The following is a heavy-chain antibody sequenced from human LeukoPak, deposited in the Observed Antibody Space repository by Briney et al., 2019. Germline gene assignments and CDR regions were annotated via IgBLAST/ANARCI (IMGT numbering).Heavy chain of an antibody. Sequence: PGGSLRLSCAASGFTFSSYAMHWVRQAPGKGLEWVAVISYDGSNKYYADSVKGRFTISRDNSKNTLYLQMNSLRAEDTAVYYCAKDLGYCSGGSCYSGEYFQHWGQGTLVTVSS. CDR2: ISYDGSNK. V-gene: IGHV3-30*04. J-gene: IGHJ1*01. D-gene: IGHD2-15*01. CDR1: GFTFSSYA. CDR3: AKDLGYCSGGSCYSGEYFQH.